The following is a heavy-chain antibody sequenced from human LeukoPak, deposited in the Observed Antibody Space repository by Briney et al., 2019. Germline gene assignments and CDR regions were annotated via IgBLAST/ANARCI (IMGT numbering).Heavy chain of an antibody. J-gene: IGHJ6*03. CDR1: GGSISSYY. V-gene: IGHV4-59*01. CDR2: IHYTGST. D-gene: IGHD6-19*01. CDR3: ARTQEAGYSSGWYDSYYYYYMDV. Sequence: SETLSLTCTVSGGSISSYYWSWIRQPPGKGLEWIGYIHYTGSTNYNPSLKSRVTISVDTSKNQFSLKLSSVTAADTAVYYCARTQEAGYSSGWYDSYYYYYMDVWGKGTTVTIFS.